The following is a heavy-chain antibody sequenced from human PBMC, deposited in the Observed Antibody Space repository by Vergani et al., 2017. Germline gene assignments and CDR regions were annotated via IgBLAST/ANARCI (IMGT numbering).Heavy chain of an antibody. Sequence: QVQLQESGPGLVKPSETLSLTCTVYGGSFSGYYWSWIRQPPGKGLEWIGEINHSGSTNYNPSVKSRVTISVDTSKNQFSLKLSSVTAADTAVYYCARGRYGYHDYWGQGTLVTVSS. V-gene: IGHV4-34*01. CDR1: GGSFSGYY. CDR2: INHSGST. J-gene: IGHJ4*02. D-gene: IGHD5-18*01. CDR3: ARGRYGYHDY.